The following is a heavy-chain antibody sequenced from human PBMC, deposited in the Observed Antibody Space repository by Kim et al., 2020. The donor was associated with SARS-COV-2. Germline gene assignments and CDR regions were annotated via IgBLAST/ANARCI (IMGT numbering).Heavy chain of an antibody. CDR3: AKDIVRSTFYYYGMDV. V-gene: IGHV3-9*01. CDR1: GFTFDDYA. J-gene: IGHJ6*02. CDR2: ISWNSVSI. D-gene: IGHD3-10*02. Sequence: GGSLRLSCAASGFTFDDYAMHWVRQAPGKGLEWVSGISWNSVSIGYADSVKGRFTISRDNAKNSLYLQMNSLRAEDTALYYCAKDIVRSTFYYYGMDVWGQGTTVTVSS.